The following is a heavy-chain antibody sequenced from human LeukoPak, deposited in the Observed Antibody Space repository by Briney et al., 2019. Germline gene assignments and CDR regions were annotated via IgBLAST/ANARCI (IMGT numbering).Heavy chain of an antibody. CDR1: GFTFSSYS. CDR2: ISSSSSYI. Sequence: GGSLRLSCAASGFTFSSYSMNWVRQAPGKGLEWVSSISSSSSYIYYADSVKGRFTISRDNAKNSLYLQMNSLGAEDTAVYYCARDWIFGVVTAFDYWGQGTLVTVSS. CDR3: ARDWIFGVVTAFDY. V-gene: IGHV3-21*01. D-gene: IGHD3-3*01. J-gene: IGHJ4*02.